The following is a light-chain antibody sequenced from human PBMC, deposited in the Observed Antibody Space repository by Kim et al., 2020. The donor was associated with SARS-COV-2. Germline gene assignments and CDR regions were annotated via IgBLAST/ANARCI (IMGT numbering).Light chain of an antibody. CDR2: GKN. Sequence: SSELTQDPAVSVALGQTVRITCQGDSLRSYYASWYQQKPGQAPVFVIYGKNNRPSGIQDRFSGSSSGNTASLTITGAQAEDEADYYCNSRDSSDDHLVFG. CDR1: SLRSYY. J-gene: IGLJ1*01. V-gene: IGLV3-19*01. CDR3: NSRDSSDDHLV.